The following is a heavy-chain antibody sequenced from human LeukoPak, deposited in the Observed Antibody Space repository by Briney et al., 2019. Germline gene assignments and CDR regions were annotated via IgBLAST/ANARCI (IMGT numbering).Heavy chain of an antibody. J-gene: IGHJ3*02. CDR1: GFTFSDSN. Sequence: GGSLRLSCAASGFTFSDSNMHWVRQASGKGLEWVGRIRSKANNYATTYAASVRGRITISRDDSKNTAYLQMNSLRAEDTAVYYCAREKRFHRWAFDIWGQGTMVTVSS. CDR2: IRSKANNYAT. V-gene: IGHV3-73*01. CDR3: AREKRFHRWAFDI. D-gene: IGHD4-23*01.